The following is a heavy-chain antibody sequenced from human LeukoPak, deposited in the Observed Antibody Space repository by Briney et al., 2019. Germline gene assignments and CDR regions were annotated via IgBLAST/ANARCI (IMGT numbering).Heavy chain of an antibody. D-gene: IGHD6-6*01. CDR2: INPTGGST. CDR3: ARTAARRFDY. J-gene: IGHJ4*02. V-gene: IGHV1-46*01. CDR1: GYSFPSYF. Sequence: ASVKVSCKASGYSFPSYFLHWVRQAPGQGLEWMGIINPTGGSTTYAQKFQGRVTMTRDTSTSTVYMELSSLRSDDTAVYYCARTAARRFDYWGQGTLVTVSS.